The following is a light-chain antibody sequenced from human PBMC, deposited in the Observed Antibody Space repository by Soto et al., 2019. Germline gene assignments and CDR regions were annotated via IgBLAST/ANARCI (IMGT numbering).Light chain of an antibody. CDR1: QSISNY. V-gene: IGKV1-39*01. CDR2: GAS. J-gene: IGKJ4*01. CDR3: QQSYTAPLT. Sequence: DIQMTQSPSSLSASIGDRVTITCRASQSISNYLNWYQWKPGKAPKLLIFGASTLQGGVPSRFSGGRSGTDFTLIISSLQPEDFATYYCQQSYTAPLTFGGGTKGEIK.